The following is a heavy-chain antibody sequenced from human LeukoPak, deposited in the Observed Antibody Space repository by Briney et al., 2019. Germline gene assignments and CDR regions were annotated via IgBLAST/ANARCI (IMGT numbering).Heavy chain of an antibody. Sequence: GGSLRLSCAASGFTFSSYWMTWFRQAPGKGLEWVSSISSSTHYIYYADSLKGRFTISRDNAKRSLYLQMNSLRAEDTAVYYCARDLLDTTMGDAYYYYGMDVWGQGTTVTVSS. CDR3: ARDLLDTTMGDAYYYYGMDV. CDR2: ISSSTHYI. D-gene: IGHD5-18*01. J-gene: IGHJ6*02. CDR1: GFTFSSYW. V-gene: IGHV3-21*01.